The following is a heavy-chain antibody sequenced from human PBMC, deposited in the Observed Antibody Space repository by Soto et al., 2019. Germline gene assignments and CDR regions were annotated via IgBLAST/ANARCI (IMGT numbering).Heavy chain of an antibody. CDR2: IDAGNGNT. CDR3: ARRFKSGGWLDP. J-gene: IGHJ5*02. Sequence: QVQLVQSGPEVKKPGASVKVSCKASGYTFTTYAIHWVRQAPGQGLEWMGWIDAGNGNTEFSERFRGRVTITRDTSASTAHMELTGLTSEDTALYYCARRFKSGGWLDPWGQGTLVTVSS. D-gene: IGHD3-10*01. CDR1: GYTFTTYA. V-gene: IGHV1-3*01.